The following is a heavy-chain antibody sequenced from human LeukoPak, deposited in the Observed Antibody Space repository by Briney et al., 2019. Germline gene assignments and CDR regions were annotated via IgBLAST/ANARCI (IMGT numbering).Heavy chain of an antibody. J-gene: IGHJ5*02. CDR3: ARDCSSTSCYDWFDP. V-gene: IGHV3-48*01. CDR2: ISSSSSTV. Sequence: GGSLRLSCAASGFTFSSYSMNWVRQAPGKGLEWVSYISSSSSTVYYADSVKGRFTISRDNAKNSLYLQMNSLRAEDTAVYYCARDCSSTSCYDWFDPWGQGTLVTVSS. CDR1: GFTFSSYS. D-gene: IGHD2-2*01.